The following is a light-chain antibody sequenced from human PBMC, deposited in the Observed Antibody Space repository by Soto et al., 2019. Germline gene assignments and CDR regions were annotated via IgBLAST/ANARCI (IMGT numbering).Light chain of an antibody. CDR3: MQALQQPGT. Sequence: DIVMTQSPLSLPVTPGEPASISCRSSQSLLHSNGYNYLDWYLQKPGQSPQLLIYLGSNRASGVPDRFSGSGSGTDFTLKISRVEAEDVGIYYCMQALQQPGTFGQGTKVEIK. V-gene: IGKV2-28*01. CDR1: QSLLHSNGYNY. CDR2: LGS. J-gene: IGKJ1*01.